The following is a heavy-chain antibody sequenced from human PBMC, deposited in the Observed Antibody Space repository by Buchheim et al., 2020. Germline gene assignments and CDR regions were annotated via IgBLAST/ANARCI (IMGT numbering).Heavy chain of an antibody. Sequence: QVQLQESGPGLVKPSQTLSLTCTVSGGSISSGGYYWSWIRQHPGKGLEWIGYIYYSGSNYYNPSLKCRVTISVDKSKNQLSLKLSSVTAADTAVYYCARGNITMVRGVIKYYYYYGMDVWGQGTT. CDR1: GGSISSGGYY. V-gene: IGHV4-31*03. D-gene: IGHD3-10*01. J-gene: IGHJ6*02. CDR2: IYYSGSN. CDR3: ARGNITMVRGVIKYYYYYGMDV.